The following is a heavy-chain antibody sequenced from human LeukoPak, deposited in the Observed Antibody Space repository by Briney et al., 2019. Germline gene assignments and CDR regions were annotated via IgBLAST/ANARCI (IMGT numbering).Heavy chain of an antibody. CDR1: GVSISSSPYH. CDR2: IYYSGSS. D-gene: IGHD3-3*01. Sequence: SETLSLTCSVSGVSISSSPYHWGWIRQPPGKGLEWIGSIYYSGSSYSNPSLQSRVTMSIGTAKNQFSLKLSSVTAADTAVYYCARDLRFLEWDYGMDVWGQGTTVTVSS. J-gene: IGHJ6*02. V-gene: IGHV4-39*07. CDR3: ARDLRFLEWDYGMDV.